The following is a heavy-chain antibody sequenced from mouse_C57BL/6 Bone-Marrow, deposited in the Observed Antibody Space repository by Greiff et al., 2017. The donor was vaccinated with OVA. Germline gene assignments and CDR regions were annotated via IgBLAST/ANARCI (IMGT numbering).Heavy chain of an antibody. CDR1: GYTFTSYW. V-gene: IGHV1-69*01. Sequence: VQLQQPGAELVMPGASVKLSCKASGYTFTSYWMHWVKQRPGQGLEWIGEIDPSDSYTNYNQKFKGKSTLTVDKSSSTAYMQLSSLTSEDSAVYYCARETTGVPYYFDYWGQGTTLTVSS. D-gene: IGHD1-1*01. J-gene: IGHJ2*01. CDR3: ARETTGVPYYFDY. CDR2: IDPSDSYT.